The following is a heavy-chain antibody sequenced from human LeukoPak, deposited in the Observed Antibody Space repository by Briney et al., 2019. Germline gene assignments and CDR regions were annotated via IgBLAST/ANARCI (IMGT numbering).Heavy chain of an antibody. J-gene: IGHJ4*02. Sequence: PGGSWRLSCAASGFTFSSYAMSRVRQAPGKGLEWVSGISGSGDSTYYADSVKGRFTISRDNSKNTLYLQMNSLRAEDSAVYSCAKGVYSTGDPTSHFDYWGQGTLVTVSS. D-gene: IGHD6-19*01. CDR2: ISGSGDST. CDR3: AKGVYSTGDPTSHFDY. CDR1: GFTFSSYA. V-gene: IGHV3-23*01.